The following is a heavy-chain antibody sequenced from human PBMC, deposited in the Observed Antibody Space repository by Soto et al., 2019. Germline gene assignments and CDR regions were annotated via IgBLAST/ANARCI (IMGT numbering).Heavy chain of an antibody. J-gene: IGHJ3*02. D-gene: IGHD1-26*01. V-gene: IGHV3-48*03. CDR3: AKDSPYSASYREDGFDI. Sequence: PGGSLRLSCAASGFTFSSFEMNWVRQAPDKGLEWASYISSSGSTKYYADSVKGRFAISRDNAKNSLWLQVSSLRAEDTAVYYCAKDSPYSASYREDGFDIWGQGSLVTVSS. CDR2: ISSSGSTK. CDR1: GFTFSSFE.